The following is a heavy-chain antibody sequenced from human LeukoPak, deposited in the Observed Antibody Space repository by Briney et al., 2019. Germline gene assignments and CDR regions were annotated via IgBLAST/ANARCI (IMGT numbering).Heavy chain of an antibody. Sequence: VGSLRLSCVASGFTFSNYGMHWVRQLPGKGLEWVAVISYDSEGDYHVESVKGRFTISRDNSKNTLYLQMNSLRVEDTAVYYCARVIAAPVANWVYYYYMDVWGKGTTVTVSS. V-gene: IGHV3-30*03. J-gene: IGHJ6*03. D-gene: IGHD6-6*01. CDR1: GFTFSNYG. CDR2: ISYDSEGD. CDR3: ARVIAAPVANWVYYYYMDV.